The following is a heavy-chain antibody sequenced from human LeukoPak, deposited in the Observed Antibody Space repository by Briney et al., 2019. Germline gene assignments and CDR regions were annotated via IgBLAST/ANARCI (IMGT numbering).Heavy chain of an antibody. D-gene: IGHD3-22*01. J-gene: IGHJ4*02. CDR2: IYYSGST. CDR1: GGSISSGGYS. CDR3: ARGPYYYDSSGYSSLDY. V-gene: IGHV4-30-2*05. Sequence: SQTLSLTCAVSGGSISSGGYSWSWIRQPPGKGLEWIGYIYYSGSTYYNPSLKSRVTISVDTSKNQFSLKLSSVTAADTAVYYCARGPYYYDSSGYSSLDYWGQGTLVTVSS.